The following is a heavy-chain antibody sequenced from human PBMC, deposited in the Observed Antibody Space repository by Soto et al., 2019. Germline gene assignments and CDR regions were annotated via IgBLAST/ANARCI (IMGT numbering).Heavy chain of an antibody. Sequence: QVQLQESGPGLVKPSETLSLTCTVSGGSISSSYWSWIRQSPGKGLEWIGYIFYTGGTNSNPSLNSRVTIPVDTSKNQVSLTRSSVTAADTAVYYCAGDLAVGHVVVAPGWYFDLWGRGTLVTVSS. D-gene: IGHD2-15*01. V-gene: IGHV4-59*01. CDR1: GGSISSSY. CDR2: IFYTGGT. J-gene: IGHJ2*01. CDR3: AGDLAVGHVVVAPGWYFDL.